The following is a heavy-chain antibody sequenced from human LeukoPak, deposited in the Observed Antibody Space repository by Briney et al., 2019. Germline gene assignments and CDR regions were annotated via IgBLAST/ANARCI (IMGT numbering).Heavy chain of an antibody. V-gene: IGHV4-38-2*02. CDR1: GYSISSGYY. Sequence: SETLSLTCTVSGYSISSGYYWGWIRQPPGKGLEWIGSIYHSGSTYYNPSLKSQVTISVDTSKNQFSLKLSSVTAADTAVYYCARAEVYYYYMDVWGKGTTVTISS. J-gene: IGHJ6*03. CDR2: IYHSGST. CDR3: ARAEVYYYYMDV.